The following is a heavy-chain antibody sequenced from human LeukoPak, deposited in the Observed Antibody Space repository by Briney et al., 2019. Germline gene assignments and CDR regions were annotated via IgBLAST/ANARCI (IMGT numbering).Heavy chain of an antibody. CDR2: ISSNGEST. V-gene: IGHV3-64*04. CDR3: ARRGYSSILRDY. Sequence: GGSLRLSCSASGFTFSTYAIHWVRQAPGKGLEYVSGISSNGESTYYADSVKGRFIIFRDNSKNTLYLQMNSLRAEDTAVYYCARRGYSSILRDYWGQGTLVTVSS. CDR1: GFTFSTYA. J-gene: IGHJ4*02. D-gene: IGHD6-13*01.